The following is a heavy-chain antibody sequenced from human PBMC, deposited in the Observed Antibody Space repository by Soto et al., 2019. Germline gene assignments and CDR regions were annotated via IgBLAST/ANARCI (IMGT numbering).Heavy chain of an antibody. CDR2: IYSGGST. CDR3: ARDLRGAFDI. V-gene: IGHV3-53*04. Sequence: EVQLVESGGGLVQPGGSLRLSCAASGFTVSSNYMSWVRQAPGKGLEWVSVIYSGGSTYYADSVKGRFTISRHNSKNTLYLQMNSLRAEDMAVYYCARDLRGAFDIWGQGTMVTVSS. CDR1: GFTVSSNY. J-gene: IGHJ3*02.